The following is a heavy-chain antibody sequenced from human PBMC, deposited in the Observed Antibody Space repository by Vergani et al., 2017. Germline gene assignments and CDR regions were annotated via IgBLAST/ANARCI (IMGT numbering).Heavy chain of an antibody. CDR3: ARWIQLYYDGMDV. V-gene: IGHV4-30-4*01. CDR1: GGSISSGDYY. D-gene: IGHD5-18*01. J-gene: IGHJ6*02. CDR2: IYYSGRT. Sequence: QVQLQESGPGLVKPSQTLSLPCTVSGGSISSGDYYWSWIRQPPGKGLEGIGYIYYSGRTYYNPSLKSRVTISGDTSKNQFSLKLSSVTAADTAVYYCARWIQLYYDGMDVWGQGTTVTVSS.